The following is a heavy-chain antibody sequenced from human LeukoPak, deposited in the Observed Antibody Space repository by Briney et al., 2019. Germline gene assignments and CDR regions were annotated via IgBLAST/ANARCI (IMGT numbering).Heavy chain of an antibody. CDR3: AQGDGYNYFNY. CDR1: GFTVSSSY. D-gene: IGHD5-24*01. Sequence: PGGSLRLSCAASGFTVSSSYMSWVRQAPGKGLEWVSVIYSGGSTYYADSVKGRFTISRDNSKNTLYLQMNSLRAEDTAVYYCAQGDGYNYFNYWGQETLVTVSS. V-gene: IGHV3-53*01. CDR2: IYSGGST. J-gene: IGHJ4*02.